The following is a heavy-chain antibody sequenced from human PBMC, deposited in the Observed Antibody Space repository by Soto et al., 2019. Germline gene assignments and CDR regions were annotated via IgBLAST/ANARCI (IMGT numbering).Heavy chain of an antibody. CDR1: GYTFTGYY. CDR2: INPNSGGT. Sequence: QVQLVQSGAEVKKPGASVKVSCKASGYTFTGYYMHWVRQAPGQGLEWMGWINPNSGGTNYAQKFQGCVTMXXAXSXXTAYMELSRLRSDDTAVYYCARDAIPFPKGDAFDIWGQGTMVTVSS. J-gene: IGHJ3*02. D-gene: IGHD2-2*01. V-gene: IGHV1-2*04. CDR3: ARDAIPFPKGDAFDI.